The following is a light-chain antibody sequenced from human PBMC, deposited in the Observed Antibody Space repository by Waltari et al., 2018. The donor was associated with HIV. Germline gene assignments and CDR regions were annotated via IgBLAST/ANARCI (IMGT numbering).Light chain of an antibody. V-gene: IGLV4-69*01. J-gene: IGLJ3*02. CDR2: LNSDGSY. CDR3: QTWGTGIQV. CDR1: SRHSSYA. Sequence: QLVVTQSPSASASLGASVKFTCTLSSRHSSYAIACHQQQPEKAPRYLTKLNSDGSYSRGDGIPDRFSGSSSGAERYLTISSLQSEDEADYYCQTWGTGIQVFGGGTKLTVL.